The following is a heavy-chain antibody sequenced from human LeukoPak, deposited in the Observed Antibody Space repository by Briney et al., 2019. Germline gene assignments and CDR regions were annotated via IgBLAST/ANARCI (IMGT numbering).Heavy chain of an antibody. Sequence: GGSLRLSCAASGFTVSSNYMSWVRQAPGKGLEWVSVIYSGGNTYYADSVKGRFTISRDNSKNTLYLQMNTLRADDTAVYYCARVPGTGSYWYFDLWGRGTLVTVSS. CDR1: GFTVSSNY. J-gene: IGHJ2*01. D-gene: IGHD1-14*01. CDR3: ARVPGTGSYWYFDL. CDR2: IYSGGNT. V-gene: IGHV3-53*01.